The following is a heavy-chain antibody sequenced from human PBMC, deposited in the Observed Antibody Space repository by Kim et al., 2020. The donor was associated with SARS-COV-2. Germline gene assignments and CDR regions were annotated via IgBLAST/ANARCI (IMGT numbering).Heavy chain of an antibody. CDR3: ARDGNDYGDWYFDL. Sequence: SVKVSCKASGGIFSSYAISWVRQAPGQGLEWMGGIIPIFGTANYAQKFQGRVTIIADKSTSTAYMELNSLRSEDTAVYYCARDGNDYGDWYFDLWGRGTLVTVSS. D-gene: IGHD4-17*01. V-gene: IGHV1-69*06. CDR1: GGIFSSYA. J-gene: IGHJ2*01. CDR2: IIPIFGTA.